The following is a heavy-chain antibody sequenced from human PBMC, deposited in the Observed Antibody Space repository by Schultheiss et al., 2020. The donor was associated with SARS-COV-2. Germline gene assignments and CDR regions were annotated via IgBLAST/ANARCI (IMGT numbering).Heavy chain of an antibody. D-gene: IGHD5-12*01. CDR2: IYYSGST. Sequence: SETLSLTCTVSGGSISSGDYYWSWIRQPPGKGLEWIGYIYYSGSTYYNPSLKSRVTISVDTSKNQFSLKLSSVTAADTAVYYCARGQGRWLRFGFDYWGQGTLVTVSS. CDR1: GGSISSGDYY. J-gene: IGHJ4*02. CDR3: ARGQGRWLRFGFDY. V-gene: IGHV4-30-4*08.